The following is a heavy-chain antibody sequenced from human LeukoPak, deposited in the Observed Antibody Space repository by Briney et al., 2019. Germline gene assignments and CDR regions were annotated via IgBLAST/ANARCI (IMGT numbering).Heavy chain of an antibody. V-gene: IGHV1-69*13. J-gene: IGHJ2*01. D-gene: IGHD3-9*01. CDR3: ARAVLRYFDWYWYFDL. CDR1: GGTFSSYA. CDR2: IIPIFGTA. Sequence: SVKVSCKASGGTFSSYAISWVRQAPGQGLEWMGGIIPIFGTANYAQKFQGRVTITADESMSTAYMELSSLRSEDTAVYYCARAVLRYFDWYWYFDLWGRGTLVTVSS.